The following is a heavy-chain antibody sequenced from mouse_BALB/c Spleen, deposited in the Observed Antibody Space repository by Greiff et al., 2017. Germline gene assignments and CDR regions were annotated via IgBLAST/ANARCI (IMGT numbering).Heavy chain of an antibody. J-gene: IGHJ4*01. V-gene: IGHV14-4*02. Sequence: VQLQQSGPELVKPGASVRISCKASGYTFTSYYIHWVKQRPEQGLEWIGWIDPENGDTEYAPKFQGKATMTADTSSNTAYLQLSSLTSEDTAVYYCNAGGSNAMDYWGQGTSVTVSS. CDR2: IDPENGDT. CDR3: NAGGSNAMDY. D-gene: IGHD1-1*02. CDR1: GYTFTSYY.